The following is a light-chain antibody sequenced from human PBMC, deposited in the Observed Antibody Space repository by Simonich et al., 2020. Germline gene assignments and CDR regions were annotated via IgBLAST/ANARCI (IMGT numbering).Light chain of an antibody. CDR1: SSDVGGYNY. CDR3: SSYTSSSTFVV. CDR2: DVS. Sequence: QSALTQPPSASGSPGQSVTISCTGTSSDVGGYNYVSWSQQHPGKAPKLMIYDVSKRPSGVSTRFSGSKSGNTASLTISGLQAEDEADYYCSSYTSSSTFVVFGGGTKLTVL. V-gene: IGLV2-14*01. J-gene: IGLJ2*01.